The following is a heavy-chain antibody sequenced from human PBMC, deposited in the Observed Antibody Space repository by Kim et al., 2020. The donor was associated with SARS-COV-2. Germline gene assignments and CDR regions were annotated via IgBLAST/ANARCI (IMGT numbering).Heavy chain of an antibody. D-gene: IGHD3-3*01. CDR3: ERSAHFWSGHYLDF. Sequence: ASVKVSCKASGYTFTDYYIHWVRQAPGQGLEWMGWINPYSGDTNYAQKFQGRVTMTRDTSISTPYVELSSLRSDDTAVYYCERSAHFWSGHYLDFWGQGTLITVSP. J-gene: IGHJ4*02. V-gene: IGHV1-2*02. CDR2: INPYSGDT. CDR1: GYTFTDYY.